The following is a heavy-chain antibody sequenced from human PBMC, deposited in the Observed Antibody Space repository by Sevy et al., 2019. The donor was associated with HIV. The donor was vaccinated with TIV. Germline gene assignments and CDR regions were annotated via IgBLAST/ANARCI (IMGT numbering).Heavy chain of an antibody. CDR2: IYYSGST. J-gene: IGHJ4*02. CDR1: GGSISSYY. D-gene: IGHD5-18*01. CDR3: ARDGRRGYSYGI. V-gene: IGHV4-59*13. Sequence: SETLSLTCTVSGGSISSYYWSWIRQPPGKGLEWIGYIYYSGSTNYNPSLKSRVTISVDTSKNQFSLKLSSVTAADTAVYYCARDGRRGYSYGIWGQGTLVTVSS.